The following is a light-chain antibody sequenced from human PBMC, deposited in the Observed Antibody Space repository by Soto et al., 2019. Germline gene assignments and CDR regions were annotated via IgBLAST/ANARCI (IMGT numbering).Light chain of an antibody. Sequence: DIQMTPSPSSLSASAGDRVTITCQASQDISNHLNWYQQKPGKDPKMLIYDASNLETGVPSRFSGSGSGTDFNVTISSLQTEDFATYSCQQYYNLTITFGQGTRREIK. J-gene: IGKJ5*01. CDR1: QDISNH. CDR2: DAS. V-gene: IGKV1-33*01. CDR3: QQYYNLTIT.